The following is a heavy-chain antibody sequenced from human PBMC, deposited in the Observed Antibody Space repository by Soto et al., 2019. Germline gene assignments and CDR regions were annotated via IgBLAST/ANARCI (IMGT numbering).Heavy chain of an antibody. CDR2: IGSSSSTI. CDR1: GFTFGDLG. D-gene: IGHD5-18*01. J-gene: IGHJ4*02. V-gene: IGHV3-48*01. Sequence: GGSLRLTCAASGFTFGDLGMSWVRHVPGKGLEWVSYIGSSSSTIYYADSVKGRFTISRDNAKNSLYLQMNSLRAEDTAVYYCARDGGYSYGPFDYWGQGTLVTVS. CDR3: ARDGGYSYGPFDY.